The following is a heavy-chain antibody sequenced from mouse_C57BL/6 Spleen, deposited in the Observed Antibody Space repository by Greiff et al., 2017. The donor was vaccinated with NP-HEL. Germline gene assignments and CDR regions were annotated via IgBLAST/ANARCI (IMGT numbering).Heavy chain of an antibody. D-gene: IGHD1-1*01. CDR1: GYAFSSYW. Sequence: VQLQESGAELVKPGASVKISCKASGYAFSSYWMNWVKQRPGKGLEWIGQIYPGDGDTNYNAKFKGKATLTADKSSSTAYMQLSSLTSEDSAVYFYARSSYGSRYYFDYWGKGTTLTVSS. J-gene: IGHJ2*01. CDR3: ARSSYGSRYYFDY. V-gene: IGHV1-80*01. CDR2: IYPGDGDT.